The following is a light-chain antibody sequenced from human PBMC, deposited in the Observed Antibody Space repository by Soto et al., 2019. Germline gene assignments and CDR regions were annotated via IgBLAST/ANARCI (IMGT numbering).Light chain of an antibody. CDR3: KQRSNWPPEVT. J-gene: IGKJ3*01. CDR1: QSVSSS. CDR2: DAS. V-gene: IGKV3-11*01. Sequence: EIVLTQSPDTLSLSPGERATLSCRASQSVSSSLAWYQQKPGQAPKLLIYDASNRATGITARFSGSGSGTDFTLTISSLEPEDFAVYYSKQRSNWPPEVTFGPGTKVDIK.